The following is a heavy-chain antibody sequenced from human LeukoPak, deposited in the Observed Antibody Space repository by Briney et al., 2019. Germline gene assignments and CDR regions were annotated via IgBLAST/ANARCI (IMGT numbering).Heavy chain of an antibody. CDR1: GYTFTGYY. CDR2: INPNSGGT. V-gene: IGHV1-2*02. J-gene: IGHJ5*02. CDR3: ARDPAYCGSDCYIWFDP. D-gene: IGHD2-21*02. Sequence: ASVKVSCKASGYTFTGYYMHWVRQAPGQGLEWMGWINPNSGGTNYAQKFQGRVTMTRDTSISTAYMELSRLRSDDTAVYYCARDPAYCGSDCYIWFDPWGQGTLVTVSS.